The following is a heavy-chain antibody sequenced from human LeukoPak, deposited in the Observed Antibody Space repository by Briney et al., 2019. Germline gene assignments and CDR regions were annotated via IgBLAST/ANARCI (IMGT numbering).Heavy chain of an antibody. CDR1: GGSFSGYY. J-gene: IGHJ4*02. D-gene: IGHD3-3*01. Sequence: SETLSLTCAAYGGSFSGYYWSWIRQPPGKGLEWIGEINHSGSTNYNPSLKSRVTISVDTSKNQFSLKLSSVTAADTAVYYCARGLGDLIFGVVIQYYFDYWGQGTLVTVSS. CDR3: ARGLGDLIFGVVIQYYFDY. V-gene: IGHV4-34*01. CDR2: INHSGST.